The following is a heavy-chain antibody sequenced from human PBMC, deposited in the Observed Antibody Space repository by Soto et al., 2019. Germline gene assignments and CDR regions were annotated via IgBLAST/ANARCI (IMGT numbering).Heavy chain of an antibody. CDR1: VFTVSSYS. J-gene: IGHJ3*02. Sequence: GSLRLAGAASVFTVSSYSMNWVREAPGKGLEWVSSISSSSSYIYYADSVKGRFTISRDNAKNSLYLQMNSLRAEDTAVYYCARDRRGDYYDSSGPDPDAFDIWGQGTMVTVSS. V-gene: IGHV3-21*01. CDR2: ISSSSSYI. D-gene: IGHD3-22*01. CDR3: ARDRRGDYYDSSGPDPDAFDI.